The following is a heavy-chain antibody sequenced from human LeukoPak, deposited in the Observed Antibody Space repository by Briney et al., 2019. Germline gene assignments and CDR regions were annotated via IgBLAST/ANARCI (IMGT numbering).Heavy chain of an antibody. V-gene: IGHV4-4*09. CDR3: ARPLLGVFDH. Sequence: SETLSLTCTVSGGSISSYYWSWLRQPPGKGLEWIGFIYTSGSTNYNPSLKSRVTISIDTSKNQFSLKLSFVTAADTAVYYCARPLLGVFDHWGQGTLVTVSS. J-gene: IGHJ5*02. CDR2: IYTSGST. CDR1: GGSISSYY. D-gene: IGHD2-8*01.